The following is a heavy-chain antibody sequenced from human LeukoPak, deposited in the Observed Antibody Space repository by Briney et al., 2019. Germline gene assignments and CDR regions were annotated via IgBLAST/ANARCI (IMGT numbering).Heavy chain of an antibody. J-gene: IGHJ5*02. Sequence: GASVKVSCKASGYTFTSYYKHWVRQAPGQGLEWMGIINPSGGSTSYAQKFQGRVTMTRDTSTSTVYMELSSLRSEDTAVYYCARDYLRGYDILTGAASWFDPWGQGTLVTVSS. D-gene: IGHD3-9*01. CDR2: INPSGGST. V-gene: IGHV1-46*01. CDR1: GYTFTSYY. CDR3: ARDYLRGYDILTGAASWFDP.